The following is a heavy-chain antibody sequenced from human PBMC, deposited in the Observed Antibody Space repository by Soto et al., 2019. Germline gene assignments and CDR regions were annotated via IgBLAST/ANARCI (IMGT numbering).Heavy chain of an antibody. Sequence: SETLSLTCAVSGGSITSGVYSWGWIRQPPGQGLEWIGYMYHSGNTYYNPSLKGRVTISLDHSRNQFSLRLNSVTAADTAVYYCARVGPWVPYYYDSSPYTFENWFDPWGQGTLVTVSS. D-gene: IGHD3-22*01. CDR3: ARVGPWVPYYYDSSPYTFENWFDP. CDR1: GGSITSGVYS. J-gene: IGHJ5*02. V-gene: IGHV4-30-2*01. CDR2: MYHSGNT.